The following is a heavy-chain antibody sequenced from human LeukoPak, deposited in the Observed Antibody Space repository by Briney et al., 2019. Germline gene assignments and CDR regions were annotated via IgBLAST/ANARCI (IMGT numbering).Heavy chain of an antibody. Sequence: GGPLRLSCGASGFSISTYAMAWVRQAPGKGLEWVSSLSSGRSPSYADSLKGRLTMSSDYAKNSLYLRVDNLRAEDTAIYYCARQLGYCSAGTCYFDSWGQGTQVAVSS. CDR2: LSSGRSP. J-gene: IGHJ4*02. CDR3: ARQLGYCSAGTCYFDS. CDR1: GFSISTYA. V-gene: IGHV3-23*05. D-gene: IGHD2-15*01.